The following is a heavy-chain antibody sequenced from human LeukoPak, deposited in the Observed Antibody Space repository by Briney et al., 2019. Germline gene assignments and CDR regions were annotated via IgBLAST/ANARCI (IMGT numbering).Heavy chain of an antibody. CDR1: GFTFSSYA. D-gene: IGHD2-2*01. Sequence: PGGSLRLSCAASGFTFSSYAMHWVRQAPGKGLEWVAVISYDGSNKYYADSVKGRFTISRDNSKNTLYLQMNSLRAEDTAVYYCVREGSSTSHYEGNAFDIWGQGTMVTVSS. J-gene: IGHJ3*02. CDR2: ISYDGSNK. V-gene: IGHV3-30-3*01. CDR3: VREGSSTSHYEGNAFDI.